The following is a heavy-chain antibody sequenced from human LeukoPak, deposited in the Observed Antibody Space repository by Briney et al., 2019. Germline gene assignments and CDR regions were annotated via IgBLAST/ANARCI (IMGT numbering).Heavy chain of an antibody. Sequence: GGSLRLSCAASGFSFSDHSMHWVRQAPGKGLEWVTVISYDGSDKFYTDSVKGRFLISRDNSKTTLYLQMSSLKTEDTAVYYCTSGPLTGTTNYWGQGTLVTVSS. D-gene: IGHD1-7*01. CDR3: TSGPLTGTTNY. CDR1: GFSFSDHS. V-gene: IGHV3-30*04. J-gene: IGHJ4*02. CDR2: ISYDGSDK.